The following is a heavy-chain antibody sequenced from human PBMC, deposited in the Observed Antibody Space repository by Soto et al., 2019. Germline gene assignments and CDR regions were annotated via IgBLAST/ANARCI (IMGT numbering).Heavy chain of an antibody. CDR1: GGSFSGYY. J-gene: IGHJ6*03. CDR2: INHSGST. V-gene: IGHV4-34*01. D-gene: IGHD5-12*01. Sequence: PSETLSLTCAVYGGSFSGYYWSWIRQPPGKGLEWIGEINHSGSTNYNPSLKSRVTISVDTSKNQFSLKLSSVTAADTAVYYCARASGNIVATIGSYYYYYMDVWGKGTTVTVSS. CDR3: ARASGNIVATIGSYYYYYMDV.